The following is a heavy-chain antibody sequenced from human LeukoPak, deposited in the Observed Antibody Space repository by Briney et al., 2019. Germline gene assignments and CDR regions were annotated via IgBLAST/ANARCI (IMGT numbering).Heavy chain of an antibody. Sequence: GGSLRLSCATSGFTFSSYSMNWVRQAPGKGLEWVSYISSSSTIYYADSVKGRFTISRDNAKNSLYLQMNSLRDEDTAVYYCARDPAGDPGRGYWGQGTLVTVSS. CDR2: ISSSSTI. D-gene: IGHD7-27*01. CDR3: ARDPAGDPGRGY. V-gene: IGHV3-48*02. J-gene: IGHJ4*02. CDR1: GFTFSSYS.